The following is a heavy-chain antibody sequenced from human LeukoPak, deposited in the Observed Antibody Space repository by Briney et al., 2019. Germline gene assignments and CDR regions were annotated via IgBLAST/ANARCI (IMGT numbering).Heavy chain of an antibody. CDR3: ARSEQLIRTFDY. Sequence: SETLSLTCTVSGGPINVYYWSWIRRPPGKGLEWIGYVSYDGSTNYNPYLKSRVIILLDTSKNQLSLKLSSVSAADTAVYYCARSEQLIRTFDYWGQGTLVTVSS. CDR1: GGPINVYY. V-gene: IGHV4-59*08. D-gene: IGHD6-13*01. CDR2: VSYDGST. J-gene: IGHJ4*02.